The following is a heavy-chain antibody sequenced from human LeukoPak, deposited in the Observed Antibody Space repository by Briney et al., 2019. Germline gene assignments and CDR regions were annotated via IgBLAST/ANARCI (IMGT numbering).Heavy chain of an antibody. D-gene: IGHD2-2*01. CDR1: GFTFSSYW. CDR2: INSDGSST. V-gene: IGHV3-74*01. CDR3: ARGLYCSSTSCPLGY. J-gene: IGHJ4*02. Sequence: GGSLRLSCAASGFTFSSYWMHWVRQAPGKGLVWVSRINSDGSSTSYADSVKGRFTISRDNAKNSLYLQMNSLRAEDTAVYYCARGLYCSSTSCPLGYWGQGTLVTVSS.